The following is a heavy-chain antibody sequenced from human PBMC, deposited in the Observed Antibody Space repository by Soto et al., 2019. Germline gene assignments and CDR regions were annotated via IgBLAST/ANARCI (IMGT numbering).Heavy chain of an antibody. CDR2: IYYSGST. D-gene: IGHD5-12*01. CDR3: ARTPIRAQSRFDP. CDR1: GGSISSYY. V-gene: IGHV4-59*01. Sequence: SETLSLTCTVSGGSISSYYWSWIRQPPGKGLEWIGYIYYSGSTNYNRSLKSRVTISVETSKNQFSLKLSSVTAADTAVYYFARTPIRAQSRFDPRAQRTPVTGSS. J-gene: IGHJ5*02.